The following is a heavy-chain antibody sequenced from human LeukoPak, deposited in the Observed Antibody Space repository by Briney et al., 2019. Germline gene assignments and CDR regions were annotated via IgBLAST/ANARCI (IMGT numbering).Heavy chain of an antibody. J-gene: IGHJ4*02. V-gene: IGHV4-38-2*01. D-gene: IGHD3-10*01. Sequence: SETLSLTCAVSGYSISSGYYWGWIRQPPGKGLEWIGIIYHSGSTYYNPSLKSRVTISVDTSKNQFSLKLSSVTAADTAVYYCAGTPYGSGSHYYFDYWGQGTLVTVSS. CDR3: AGTPYGSGSHYYFDY. CDR2: IYHSGST. CDR1: GYSISSGYY.